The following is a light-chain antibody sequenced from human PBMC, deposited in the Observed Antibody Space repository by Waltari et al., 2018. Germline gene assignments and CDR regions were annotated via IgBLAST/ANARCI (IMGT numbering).Light chain of an antibody. Sequence: EIVMTQSTATLSVSPGERATRSCRASQSVSSNLAWYQQKPGQAPRLLIYGASTRATGIPARVSGSGSGTEFTLTISSMQSEDFAVYYCQQYNNWLTFGGGTKVEIK. CDR3: QQYNNWLT. CDR1: QSVSSN. V-gene: IGKV3-15*01. CDR2: GAS. J-gene: IGKJ4*01.